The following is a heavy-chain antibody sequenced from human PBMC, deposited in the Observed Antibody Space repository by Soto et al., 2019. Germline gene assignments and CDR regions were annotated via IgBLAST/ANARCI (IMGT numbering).Heavy chain of an antibody. CDR3: ARGATPDYYSGMDV. D-gene: IGHD2-15*01. CDR2: INHSGST. V-gene: IGHV4-34*01. CDR1: GGSFSGYY. J-gene: IGHJ6*02. Sequence: SETLSLTCAVYGGSFSGYYWSWIRQPPGKGLEWIGEINHSGSTNYNPSLKSRVTISVDTSKNQFSLKLSSVTAADTAVYDCARGATPDYYSGMDVWGQGTTVTVSS.